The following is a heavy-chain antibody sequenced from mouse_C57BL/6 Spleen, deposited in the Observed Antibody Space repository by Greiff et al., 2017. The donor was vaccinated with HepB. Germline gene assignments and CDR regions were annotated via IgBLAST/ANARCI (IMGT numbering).Heavy chain of an antibody. CDR2: ISSGSSTI. J-gene: IGHJ2*01. CDR1: GFTFSDYG. Sequence: DVMLVESGGGLVKPGGSLKLSCAASGFTFSDYGMHWVRQAPEKGLEWVAYISSGSSTIYYADTVKGRFTISRDNAKNTLFLQMTSLRSEDTAMYYCARPGDYGLDYWGQGTTLTVSS. D-gene: IGHD2-4*01. CDR3: ARPGDYGLDY. V-gene: IGHV5-17*01.